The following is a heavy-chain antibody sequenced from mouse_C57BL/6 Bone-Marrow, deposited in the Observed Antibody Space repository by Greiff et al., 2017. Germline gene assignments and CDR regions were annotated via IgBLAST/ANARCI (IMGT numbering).Heavy chain of an antibody. J-gene: IGHJ2*01. D-gene: IGHD1-1*01. CDR2: IYPGDGDT. V-gene: IGHV1-82*01. CDR3: VGHYYVSSYDY. Sequence: QVQLQQPGPELVKPGASVKFSCKASGYAFSSSWMNWVKQRPGKGLEWIGRIYPGDGDTNYNGKFKGKATLTADKSSSTAYMQLSSLTSEDSAVYFCVGHYYVSSYDYWGQGTTLTVSA. CDR1: GYAFSSSW.